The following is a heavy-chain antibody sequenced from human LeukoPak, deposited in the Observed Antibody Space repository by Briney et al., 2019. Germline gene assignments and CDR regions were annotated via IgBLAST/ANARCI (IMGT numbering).Heavy chain of an antibody. CDR2: ISSSSNYI. CDR1: GFTFSSYN. Sequence: GGSLRLSCAASGFTFSSYNINWVRQAPGKGLEWVSSISSSSNYIHYADSVRGRFTISRDNAKNSLYLQMNSLRAEDTAVYYCARGKSAFDIWGQGTMVTVSS. V-gene: IGHV3-21*01. CDR3: ARGKSAFDI. J-gene: IGHJ3*02.